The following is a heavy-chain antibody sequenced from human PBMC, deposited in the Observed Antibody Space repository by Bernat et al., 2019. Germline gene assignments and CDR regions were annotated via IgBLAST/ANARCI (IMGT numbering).Heavy chain of an antibody. J-gene: IGHJ3*02. D-gene: IGHD4-17*01. CDR3: AGTTVTIATLRAYAFDI. CDR1: GGSISSGGYS. CDR2: IYHSGST. Sequence: QLQLQESGSGLVKPSQTLSLTCAVSGGSISSGGYSWSWIRQPPGKGLEWIGYIYHSGSTYYNPSLKSQVTISVDRSKNQFSLKLSSVTAADTAVYYCAGTTVTIATLRAYAFDIWGQGTMVTVSS. V-gene: IGHV4-30-2*01.